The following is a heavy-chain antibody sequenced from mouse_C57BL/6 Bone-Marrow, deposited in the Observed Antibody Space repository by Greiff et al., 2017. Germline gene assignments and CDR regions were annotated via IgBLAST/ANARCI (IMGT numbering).Heavy chain of an antibody. CDR2: ISDGGSYT. Sequence: EVQLVESGGGLVKPGGSLKLSCAASGFTFSSYAMSWVRQTPEKRLEWVATISDGGSYTYYPDNVKGRFTISRDNAKNNLYLQMSHLKPEDTAMYYCARDPTVVAGAMDYWGQGTSVTVSS. J-gene: IGHJ4*01. CDR1: GFTFSSYA. D-gene: IGHD1-1*01. CDR3: ARDPTVVAGAMDY. V-gene: IGHV5-4*01.